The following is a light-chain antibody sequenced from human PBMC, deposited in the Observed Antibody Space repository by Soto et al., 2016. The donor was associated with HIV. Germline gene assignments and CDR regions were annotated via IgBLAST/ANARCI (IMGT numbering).Light chain of an antibody. Sequence: SYVLTQPPSVSVAPGKTSRITCGGNNIGGKSVHWYQQKPGQAPVLVVYDDSDRPSGIPERFSGSNSGNTATLTISRVEAGDEADYYCQVWDSTTDPPVFGGGTRLTVL. CDR1: NIGGKS. CDR3: QVWDSTTDPPV. CDR2: DDS. J-gene: IGLJ2*01. V-gene: IGLV3-21*03.